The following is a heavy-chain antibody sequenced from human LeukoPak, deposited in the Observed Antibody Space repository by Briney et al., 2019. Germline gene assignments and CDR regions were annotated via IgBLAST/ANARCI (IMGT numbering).Heavy chain of an antibody. CDR3: ARDWFGETV. D-gene: IGHD3-10*01. Sequence: SGGSLRLSCAASGFTFSIYSMNWVRQAPGKGLEWISFIRHDSSDLHYVDSVKGRFTISRDNAIDSVYLQTNSLTAEDTAVYYCARDWFGETVWGRGTLVTVSS. CDR2: IRHDSSDL. CDR1: GFTFSIYS. V-gene: IGHV3-48*01. J-gene: IGHJ4*02.